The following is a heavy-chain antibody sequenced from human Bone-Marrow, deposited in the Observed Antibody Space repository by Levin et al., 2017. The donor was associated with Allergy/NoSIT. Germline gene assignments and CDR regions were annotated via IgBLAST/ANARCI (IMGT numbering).Heavy chain of an antibody. V-gene: IGHV4-4*02. CDR2: IYQTGSTT. CDR1: GGSISSGNW. CDR3: AREAGGDYNEHRENWFDP. D-gene: IGHD4-11*01. J-gene: IGHJ5*02. Sequence: PSQTLSLTCEVSGGSISSGNWWSWVRQPPGKGLEWIGHIYQTGSTTNYNPSLRSRVTLSLDKSKNQFSLKLSSVTAADTAVYYCAREAGGDYNEHRENWFDPWGQGALVTVSS.